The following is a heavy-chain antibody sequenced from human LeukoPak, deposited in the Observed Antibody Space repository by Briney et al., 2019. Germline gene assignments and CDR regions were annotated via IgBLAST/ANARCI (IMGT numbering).Heavy chain of an antibody. Sequence: PGRSLRLSCAASGFTFEHHAMHWARKAPGKGLEWVSGISWNGGIIGYADSVKGRFTISRDSAKNSLYLQMNSLRVEDTALYYCAKGGLRLYFGQFHYWGQGTLVTVSS. D-gene: IGHD3-10*01. CDR3: AKGGLRLYFGQFHY. V-gene: IGHV3-9*01. J-gene: IGHJ4*02. CDR1: GFTFEHHA. CDR2: ISWNGGII.